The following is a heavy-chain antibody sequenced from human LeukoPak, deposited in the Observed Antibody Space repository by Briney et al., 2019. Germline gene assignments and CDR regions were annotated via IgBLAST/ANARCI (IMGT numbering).Heavy chain of an antibody. V-gene: IGHV1-46*01. D-gene: IGHD4-11*01. CDR1: GYIFTIYY. CDR2: INPRGGST. J-gene: IGHJ4*02. Sequence: ASVKVPCKASGYIFTIYYTHWLRQAPGQGPEWMGIINPRGGSTDYAQKFQGRVTMTSDTSTSTVYMELKSLRSEDTAVYFCARVGTTGATADNWGQGTLVTVSS. CDR3: ARVGTTGATADN.